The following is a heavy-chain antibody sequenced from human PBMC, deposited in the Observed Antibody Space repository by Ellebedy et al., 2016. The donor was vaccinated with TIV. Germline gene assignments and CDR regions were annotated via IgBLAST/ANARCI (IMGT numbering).Heavy chain of an antibody. CDR1: GFTFSSYA. CDR2: ISGSGASI. CDR3: ARSPPVLAAAGYSTAFDF. Sequence: PGGSLRLSCAASGFTFSSYAMSWVRQAPGKGLEWVSVISGSGASIYYADSVKGRFTLSRDISKNTLYLQMNSLRADDTAVYYCARSPPVLAAAGYSTAFDFWGQGTTVTVSS. D-gene: IGHD6-13*01. J-gene: IGHJ3*01. V-gene: IGHV3-23*01.